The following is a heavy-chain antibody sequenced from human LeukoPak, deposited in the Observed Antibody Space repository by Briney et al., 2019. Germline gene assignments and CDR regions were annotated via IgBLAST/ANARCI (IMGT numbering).Heavy chain of an antibody. D-gene: IGHD5-12*01. V-gene: IGHV3-9*01. Sequence: GGSLRLSCAASGFTFDDYAMHWVRQAPGKGLEWVSGISWNSGSIGYADSVKGRFTISRDNAKNSLYLQMNSLRAEDTAVYYCARDSLVSGYDYSVGYWGQGTLVTVSS. CDR3: ARDSLVSGYDYSVGY. J-gene: IGHJ4*02. CDR1: GFTFDDYA. CDR2: ISWNSGSI.